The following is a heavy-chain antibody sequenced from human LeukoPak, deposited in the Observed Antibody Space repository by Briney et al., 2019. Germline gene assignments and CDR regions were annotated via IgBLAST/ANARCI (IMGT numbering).Heavy chain of an antibody. J-gene: IGHJ3*02. D-gene: IGHD3-10*01. V-gene: IGHV1-2*02. Sequence: EASVKVSCKASGYTFTSYDINWVRQATGQGLEWMGWINPNSGGTNYAQKFQGRVTMTRDTSISTAYMELSRLRSDDTAVYYCARSAGSDAFDIWGQGTMVTVSS. CDR1: GYTFTSYD. CDR3: ARSAGSDAFDI. CDR2: INPNSGGT.